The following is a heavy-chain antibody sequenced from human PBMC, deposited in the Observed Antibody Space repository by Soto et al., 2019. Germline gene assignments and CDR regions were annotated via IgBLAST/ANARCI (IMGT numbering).Heavy chain of an antibody. CDR2: ISAYNGNT. CDR3: ARVDYGDYGAYYYYGMDV. D-gene: IGHD4-17*01. Sequence: ASVKVSCKASGYTFTSYGISWGRQAPGQGLEWMGWISAYNGNTNYAQKLQGRVTMTTDTSTSTAYMGLRSLRSDDTAVYYCARVDYGDYGAYYYYGMDVWGQGTTVTVSS. V-gene: IGHV1-18*04. J-gene: IGHJ6*02. CDR1: GYTFTSYG.